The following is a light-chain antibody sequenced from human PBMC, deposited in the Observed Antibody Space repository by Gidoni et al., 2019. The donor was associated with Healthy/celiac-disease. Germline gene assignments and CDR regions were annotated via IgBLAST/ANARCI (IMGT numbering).Light chain of an antibody. CDR1: QSVSSN. Sequence: EIVMTQSPATLSVSPGERATLSCRASQSVSSNLAWYQQKPGQAPRLLIYGASTRATGIPARFSGSGSWTEFTLTISSLQSEDFAVYYCQQYNNWPPCSFGQGTKLEIK. V-gene: IGKV3-15*01. J-gene: IGKJ2*04. CDR2: GAS. CDR3: QQYNNWPPCS.